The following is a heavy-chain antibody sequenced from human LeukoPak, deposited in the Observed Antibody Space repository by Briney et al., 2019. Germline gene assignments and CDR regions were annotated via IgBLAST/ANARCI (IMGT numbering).Heavy chain of an antibody. D-gene: IGHD2-15*01. J-gene: IGHJ4*02. CDR2: IWNDASHD. V-gene: IGHV3-33*01. CDR1: GFTFSTYG. CDR3: ARDLCSGGRCRYAEY. Sequence: GGSLRLSCAASGFTFSTYGMHWVRQAPGKGLEWVAVIWNDASHDNYADSVRGRFTISRDNSKNTLSLQMNSRRAEDTAVYYCARDLCSGGRCRYAEYWGQGALVTVSS.